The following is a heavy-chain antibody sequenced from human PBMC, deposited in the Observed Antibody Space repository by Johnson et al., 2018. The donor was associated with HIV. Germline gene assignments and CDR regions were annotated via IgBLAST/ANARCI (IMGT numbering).Heavy chain of an antibody. CDR1: GFTFSNAW. D-gene: IGHD1-14*01. CDR2: IRSKAYGGTT. V-gene: IGHV3-49*04. J-gene: IGHJ3*02. Sequence: VKLVESGGGVVQPGGALRLSCAASGFTFSNAWMSWVRQAPGKGLEWVGGIRSKAYGGTTEYAASVKGRFTISRDDSKSIAYLQMNSLKTEDTAVYYCTRAEWHDAFDIWGQGTMVTVSS. CDR3: TRAEWHDAFDI.